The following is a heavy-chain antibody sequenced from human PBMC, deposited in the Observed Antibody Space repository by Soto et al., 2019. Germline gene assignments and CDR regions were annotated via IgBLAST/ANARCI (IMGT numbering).Heavy chain of an antibody. V-gene: IGHV3-23*05. CDR2: IDLSGTNT. CDR1: GFSFSDLS. CDR3: TKDRVPDGIYSFDY. D-gene: IGHD2-15*01. J-gene: IGHJ4*02. Sequence: GGSLRLSCAASGFSFSDLSMNWVRQAPGKGLEWVAFIDLSGTNTDYRESVKGRFTLSKDKSMKTVYLQMNSLRVEDAAVYYCTKDRVPDGIYSFDYWGQGALVTVSS.